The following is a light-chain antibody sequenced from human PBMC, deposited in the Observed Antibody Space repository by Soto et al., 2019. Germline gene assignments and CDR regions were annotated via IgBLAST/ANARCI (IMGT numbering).Light chain of an antibody. CDR2: KAS. CDR1: QSISSW. Sequence: DIQMTQSPSTLSASVGDRVTITCRASQSISSWLAWYQQKPGKAPKLLIYKASSLESGVPSRFSGSGSGTEFTLTISSLQPYDFATYYCQQYNSYRTVGQGTKVEIK. CDR3: QQYNSYRT. V-gene: IGKV1-5*03. J-gene: IGKJ1*01.